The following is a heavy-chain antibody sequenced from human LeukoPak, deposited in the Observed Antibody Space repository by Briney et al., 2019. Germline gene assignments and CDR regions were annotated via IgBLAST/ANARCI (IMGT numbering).Heavy chain of an antibody. Sequence: PGGSLRLSCVASGFTFRNFAMSWVRQAPGKGLEWVSAISAADGDNTYYADSVKGRFTISRDNSENTLHLQMSILRAEDTAVYYCAKFKGPYYYDSSGYCDNWGQGTLVTVSS. V-gene: IGHV3-23*01. D-gene: IGHD3-22*01. J-gene: IGHJ4*02. CDR1: GFTFRNFA. CDR2: ISAADGDNT. CDR3: AKFKGPYYYDSSGYCDN.